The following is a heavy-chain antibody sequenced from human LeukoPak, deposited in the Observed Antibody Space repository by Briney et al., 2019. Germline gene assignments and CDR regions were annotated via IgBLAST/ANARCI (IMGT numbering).Heavy chain of an antibody. D-gene: IGHD6-19*01. CDR1: GGSISSYY. Sequence: SETLSLTCTVSGGSISSYYWSWIRQPPGKGLEWIGYIYYSGSTNYNPSLKSRVTISVDTSKNQFSLKLSSVTAADTAVYYCARGVAGKGYFYMDVWGKGTTVTVSS. V-gene: IGHV4-59*01. J-gene: IGHJ6*03. CDR3: ARGVAGKGYFYMDV. CDR2: IYYSGST.